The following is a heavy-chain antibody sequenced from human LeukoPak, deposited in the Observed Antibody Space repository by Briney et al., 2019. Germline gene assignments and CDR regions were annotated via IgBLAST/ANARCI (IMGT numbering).Heavy chain of an antibody. CDR3: AREEYSSSWTGGVFDV. CDR2: IKQDGSEK. V-gene: IGHV3-7*01. D-gene: IGHD6-13*01. CDR1: GFTFSSYW. J-gene: IGHJ3*01. Sequence: HPGGSLRLSCAASGFTFSSYWMSWVRQAPGKGLEWVANIKQDGSEKYYVDSVKGRFTISRDNTKNSLYLQMNSLRAEDTAVYYCAREEYSSSWTGGVFDVWGQGTMVTVS.